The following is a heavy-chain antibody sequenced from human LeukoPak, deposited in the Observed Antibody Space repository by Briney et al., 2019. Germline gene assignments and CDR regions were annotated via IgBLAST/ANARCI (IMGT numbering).Heavy chain of an antibody. D-gene: IGHD3-10*01. V-gene: IGHV4-34*01. CDR3: ARPRSGSLDY. Sequence: PSVTLSLTCAVYGGSFSGYYWSWIRQPPGKGLEWIGEINHSGSTNYNPSLKSRVTISVDTSKNQFSLKLSSVTAADTAVYYCARPRSGSLDYWGQGTLVTVSS. CDR1: GGSFSGYY. J-gene: IGHJ4*02. CDR2: INHSGST.